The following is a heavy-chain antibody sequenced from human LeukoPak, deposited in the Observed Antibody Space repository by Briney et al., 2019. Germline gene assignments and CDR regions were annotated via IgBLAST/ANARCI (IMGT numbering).Heavy chain of an antibody. CDR1: GGTFSSYA. CDR3: ARGLALAAHDYFDS. V-gene: IGHV1-69*01. D-gene: IGHD6-6*01. J-gene: IGHJ4*02. Sequence: AAVKVSRKASGGTFSSYAISWVRQAPGQGLEWMGGIIPIFGSANYAQKFQGRVTITADESTSTAYMELSSLRSEDTAVYYCARGLALAAHDYFDSWGQGTLVTVSS. CDR2: IIPIFGSA.